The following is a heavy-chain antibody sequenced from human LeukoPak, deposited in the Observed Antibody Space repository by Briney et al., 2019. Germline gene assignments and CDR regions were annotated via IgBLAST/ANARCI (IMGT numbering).Heavy chain of an antibody. D-gene: IGHD2-2*01. CDR2: IRYDGSNK. V-gene: IGHV3-30*02. CDR3: AKDRYCSSTSCQMAYFQH. Sequence: PGGSLRLSCAASGFTFSSYGMHWVPQAPGKGLEGVAFIRYDGSNKYYADSVKGRFTISRDNSKNTLYLQMNSLRAEDTAVYYCAKDRYCSSTSCQMAYFQHWGQGTLVTVSS. CDR1: GFTFSSYG. J-gene: IGHJ1*01.